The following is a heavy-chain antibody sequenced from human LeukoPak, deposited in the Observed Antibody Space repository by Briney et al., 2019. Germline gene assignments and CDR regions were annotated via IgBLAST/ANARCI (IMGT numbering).Heavy chain of an antibody. CDR1: GYPFSTYR. CDR2: VNPNDGAR. Sequence: GASVKVSCKASGYPFSTYRLHWVRQAPGQGLEWMGFVNPNDGARIYAQKFQGRITMTRDTSTNTVFMELSSLRSEDTAVYYCARGLYYYDRSTYDDFDYWGQGTLVTVSS. V-gene: IGHV1-46*01. CDR3: ARGLYYYDRSTYDDFDY. J-gene: IGHJ4*02. D-gene: IGHD3-22*01.